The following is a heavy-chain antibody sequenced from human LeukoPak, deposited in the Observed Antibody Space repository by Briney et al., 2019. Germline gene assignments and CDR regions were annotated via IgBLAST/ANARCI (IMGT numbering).Heavy chain of an antibody. V-gene: IGHV4-31*03. CDR1: GGSIRSAGYY. J-gene: IGHJ6*02. D-gene: IGHD3-10*01. CDR3: ARDAEYYYGSGSYSSGIDV. Sequence: SETLSLTCTVSGGSIRSAGYYWSWIRQHPGRGLEWIWYVYYSGSTYYNPSLKSRVTMSVDMSKSQFSLKLSAVTAADTAVYYCARDAEYYYGSGSYSSGIDVWGQGTTVTVSS. CDR2: VYYSGST.